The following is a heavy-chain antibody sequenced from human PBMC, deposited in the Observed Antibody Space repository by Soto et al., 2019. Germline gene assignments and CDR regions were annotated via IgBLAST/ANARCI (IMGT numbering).Heavy chain of an antibody. D-gene: IGHD3-3*01. Sequence: EVQLLESGGGLVQPGGSLRLSCAASGFTFSSYAMSWVRQAPGKGLEWVSAISGSGGSTYYADSVKGRFTISRDNSKSTLYLQMNSLRAEDTAVYYCATLLEWFPTHYYYYYMDVWGKGTTVTVSS. J-gene: IGHJ6*03. V-gene: IGHV3-23*01. CDR2: ISGSGGST. CDR3: ATLLEWFPTHYYYYYMDV. CDR1: GFTFSSYA.